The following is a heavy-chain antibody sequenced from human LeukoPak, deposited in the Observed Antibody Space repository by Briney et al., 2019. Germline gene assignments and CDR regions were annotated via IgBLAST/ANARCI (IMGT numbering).Heavy chain of an antibody. D-gene: IGHD3-3*01. V-gene: IGHV4-59*01. CDR2: IYYSGST. CDR3: VRGDFWSGYSNWFDP. Sequence: SETPSLTCTVSGGSISSYYWSWIRQPPGKGLEWIGYIYYSGSTNYNPSLKSRVTISVDTSKNQFSLKLSSVTAADTAVYYCVRGDFWSGYSNWFDPWGQGTLVTVSS. J-gene: IGHJ5*02. CDR1: GGSISSYY.